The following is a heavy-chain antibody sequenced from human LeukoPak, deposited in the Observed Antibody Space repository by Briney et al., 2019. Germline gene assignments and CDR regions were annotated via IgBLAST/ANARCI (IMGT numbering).Heavy chain of an antibody. D-gene: IGHD6-19*01. CDR3: ARPGVGSGRYGAFDI. V-gene: IGHV4-59*08. CDR2: IYYSGST. CDR1: GGSISGYY. J-gene: IGHJ3*02. Sequence: SETLSLTCTVSGGSISGYYWSWIRQPPGKGLEWIGYIYYSGSTNYNPSLKSRVTISIDTSKNQFSLKLSSVTAADTAVYYCARPGVGSGRYGAFDIWGQGTMVTVSS.